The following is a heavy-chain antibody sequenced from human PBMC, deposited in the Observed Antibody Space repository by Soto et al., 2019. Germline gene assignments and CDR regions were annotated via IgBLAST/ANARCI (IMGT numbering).Heavy chain of an antibody. D-gene: IGHD2-21*01. CDR3: AREPHRSGLWPTSF. J-gene: IGHJ3*01. CDR2: IYSGGST. Sequence: GSLRLSCAASGFTVSSNYMSWVRQAPGKGLEWVSVIYSGGSTYYADSVKGRFTISRDNSKNTLYLQMNSLRAEDTAVYYCAREPHRSGLWPTSFWGQGTMVTVSS. V-gene: IGHV3-66*01. CDR1: GFTVSSNY.